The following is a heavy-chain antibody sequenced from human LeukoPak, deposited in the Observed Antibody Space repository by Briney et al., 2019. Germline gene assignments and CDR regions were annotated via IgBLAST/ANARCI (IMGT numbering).Heavy chain of an antibody. CDR3: ARLSGSYYISRLGAFDI. D-gene: IGHD1-26*01. CDR2: IYHNGST. Sequence: SQTLSLTCTVSGDSISSGGHYWSWIRQAPGKGLEWIGYIYHNGSTYYNPSLKSRVTISIDRSKNQFSLKVSSVTAADTAVYYCARLSGSYYISRLGAFDIWGQGTMVTVSS. V-gene: IGHV4-30-2*01. CDR1: GDSISSGGHY. J-gene: IGHJ3*02.